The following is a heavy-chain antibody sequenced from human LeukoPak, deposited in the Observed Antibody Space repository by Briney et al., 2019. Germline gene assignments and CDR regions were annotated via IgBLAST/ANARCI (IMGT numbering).Heavy chain of an antibody. D-gene: IGHD3-22*01. CDR3: ARRFRPNYYDSSGYWWVLDAFDI. V-gene: IGHV4-34*01. J-gene: IGHJ3*02. CDR2: INHSGST. CDR1: GGSFSGYY. Sequence: PSETLSLTCAVYGGSFSGYYWSWIRQPPGKGLEWIGEINHSGSTNYNPSLKSRVTISVDTSKNQFSLKLSSVTAADTAVYYCARRFRPNYYDSSGYWWVLDAFDIWGQGTMVTVSS.